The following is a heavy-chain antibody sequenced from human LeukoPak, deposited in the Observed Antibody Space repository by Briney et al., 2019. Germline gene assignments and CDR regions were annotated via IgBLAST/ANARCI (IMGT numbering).Heavy chain of an antibody. CDR3: ARERIVVVPAAMVGYYYYGMDV. CDR1: GYTFTSYY. J-gene: IGHJ6*02. V-gene: IGHV1-46*01. Sequence: ASVKVSCKASGYTFTSYYMHWVRQAPGQGLEWMGIINPSGGSTSYAQKFQGRVTMTRDTSISTAYMELSRLRSDDTAVYYCARERIVVVPAAMVGYYYYGMDVWGQGTTVTVSS. CDR2: INPSGGST. D-gene: IGHD2-2*01.